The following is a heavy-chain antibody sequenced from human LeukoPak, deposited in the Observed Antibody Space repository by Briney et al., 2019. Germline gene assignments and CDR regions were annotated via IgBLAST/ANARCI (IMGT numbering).Heavy chain of an antibody. D-gene: IGHD3-10*01. Sequence: PGGSLRLSCAASGFTFSSYWMHWVRQAPGKGLVWVSRINSDGSSTSYADSVKGRFTISRDNATNTLYLQMNSLRAEGTAVYYCAGLYGSGSYSNCYYYYGMDVWGKGTTVTVSS. CDR2: INSDGSST. J-gene: IGHJ6*04. CDR3: AGLYGSGSYSNCYYYYGMDV. V-gene: IGHV3-74*01. CDR1: GFTFSSYW.